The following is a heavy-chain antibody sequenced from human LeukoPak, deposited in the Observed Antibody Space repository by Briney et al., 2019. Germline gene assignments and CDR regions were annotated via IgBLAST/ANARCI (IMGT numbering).Heavy chain of an antibody. D-gene: IGHD3-22*01. CDR1: GGSISSYY. CDR2: IYYSGST. J-gene: IGHJ4*02. V-gene: IGHV4-59*01. Sequence: PSETLSLTCTVSGGSISSYYWSWIRQPPGKGLEWIGYIYYSGSTNYNPSLKSRVTISVDTSKNQFSLKLSSVTAADTAVYYCARALAVYYDSSGPTLDYFDYWGQGTLVTVSS. CDR3: ARALAVYYDSSGPTLDYFDY.